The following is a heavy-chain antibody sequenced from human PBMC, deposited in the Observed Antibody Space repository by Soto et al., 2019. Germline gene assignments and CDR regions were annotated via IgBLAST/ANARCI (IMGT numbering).Heavy chain of an antibody. D-gene: IGHD2-15*01. CDR2: IKTDASEK. J-gene: IGHJ4*02. Sequence: GGSLRLACAASGFTIGSYWMSWVPQAPGKGLEWLATIKTDASEKKYVDSVKGRFTMSRDNAKNSLYLQVDSPRAEDTAAYYCAIDHPTHSYPYDWAQGTLVPVSS. CDR1: GFTIGSYW. V-gene: IGHV3-7*01. CDR3: AIDHPTHSYPYD.